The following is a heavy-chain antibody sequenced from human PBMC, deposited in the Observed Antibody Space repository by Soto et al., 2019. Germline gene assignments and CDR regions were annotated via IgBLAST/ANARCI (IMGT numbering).Heavy chain of an antibody. D-gene: IGHD2-15*01. CDR2: IKQDGSEK. V-gene: IGHV3-7*01. CDR1: GFTFSSYW. CDR3: ARDLRGYCSGGSCYSGDYFDY. J-gene: IGHJ4*02. Sequence: GGSLRLSCAASGFTFSSYWMSWVRQAPGKGLEWVANIKQDGSEKYYVDSVKGRFNISRDNAKNSLYLQMNSLRAEDTAVYYCARDLRGYCSGGSCYSGDYFDYWGQGTLVTVSS.